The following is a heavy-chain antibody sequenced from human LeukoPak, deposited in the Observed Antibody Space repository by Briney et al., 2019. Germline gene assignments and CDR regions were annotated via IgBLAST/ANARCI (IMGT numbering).Heavy chain of an antibody. CDR2: IYYSGST. J-gene: IGHJ6*03. Sequence: PSETLSLTCTVSGGSISSYYWSWIRQPPGKGLEWIGYIYYSGSTNCNPSLKSRVTISVDTSKNQFSLKLSSVTAADTAVYYCARGNTSIVPAAIRGYYYYMDVWGKGTTVTVSS. D-gene: IGHD2-2*01. V-gene: IGHV4-59*01. CDR3: ARGNTSIVPAAIRGYYYYMDV. CDR1: GGSISSYY.